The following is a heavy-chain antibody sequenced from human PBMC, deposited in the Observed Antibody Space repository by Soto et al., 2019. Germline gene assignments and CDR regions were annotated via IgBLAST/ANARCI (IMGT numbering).Heavy chain of an antibody. D-gene: IGHD2-21*02. V-gene: IGHV1-18*04. CDR3: ARSGILGFSPKRTPRRNQFDP. CDR1: GYTFTSYG. J-gene: IGHJ5*02. Sequence: ASVKVSCKASGYTFTSYGISWVRQAPGQGLEWMGWISAYNGNTNYAQKLQGRVTMTTDTSTSTAYMELRSLRSDDTAVYYCARSGILGFSPKRTPRRNQFDPRGQGTLVTVSS. CDR2: ISAYNGNT.